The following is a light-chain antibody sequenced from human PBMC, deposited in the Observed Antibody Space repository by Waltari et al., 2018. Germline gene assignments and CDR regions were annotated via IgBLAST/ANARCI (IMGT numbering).Light chain of an antibody. V-gene: IGKV3-11*01. CDR2: DAS. J-gene: IGKJ2*01. Sequence: EIVLTQSPATLSLSPEDTATLSCRDSQSVGSYLVWYQQKPGQPPRLIIYDASNSATGVPARSRGSGSGTDFTLTISSLEAEDFAVYYCQQRSNWTPHTFGQGARLEIK. CDR1: QSVGSY. CDR3: QQRSNWTPHT.